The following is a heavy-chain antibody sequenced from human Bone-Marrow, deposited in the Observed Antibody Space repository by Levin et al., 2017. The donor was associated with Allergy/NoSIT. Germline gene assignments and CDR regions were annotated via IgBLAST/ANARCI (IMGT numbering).Heavy chain of an antibody. CDR1: GFTFSDHY. V-gene: IGHV3-72*01. CDR3: ARAYSSSGHWIGH. CDR2: ITRKGESYST. D-gene: IGHD6-13*01. J-gene: IGHJ5*02. Sequence: GGSLRLSCAASGFTFSDHYMDWVRQAPGKGLEWVGRITRKGESYSTDYAASVKGRFIISRDDTKNSLYLQMNSLKTEDTAVYYCARAYSSSGHWIGHWGQGTLVTVSS.